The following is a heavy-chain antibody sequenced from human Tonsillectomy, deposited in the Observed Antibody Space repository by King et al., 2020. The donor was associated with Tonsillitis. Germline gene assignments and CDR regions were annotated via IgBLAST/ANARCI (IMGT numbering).Heavy chain of an antibody. J-gene: IGHJ5*02. V-gene: IGHV3-30-3*01. CDR2: ISYDGSNK. CDR1: GFTISSYA. Sequence: VQLVESGGGVVQPGRSLRLSCAASGFTISSYAMHWVRQAPGKGLEWVAVISYDGSNKYYADSVKGRFTISRDNSKNTLYLQMNSLRAEDTAVYYCARDRYYDILTGRQGWFDPWGQGTLVTVSS. CDR3: ARDRYYDILTGRQGWFDP. D-gene: IGHD3-9*01.